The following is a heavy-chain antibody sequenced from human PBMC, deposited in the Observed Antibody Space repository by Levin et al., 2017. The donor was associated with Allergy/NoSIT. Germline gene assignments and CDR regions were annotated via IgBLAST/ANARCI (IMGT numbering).Heavy chain of an antibody. CDR3: ARVDSRGWYALDY. J-gene: IGHJ4*02. D-gene: IGHD6-19*01. CDR2: VYSSGST. V-gene: IGHV3-53*01. CDR1: GFTVSSNY. Sequence: LSLTCAASGFTVSSNYMSWVRQAPGKGLEWVSVVYSSGSTYYADSVKGRFTISRDNSKNTLYLQMNSLRAEDTAVYYCARVDSRGWYALDYWGQGTLVTVSS.